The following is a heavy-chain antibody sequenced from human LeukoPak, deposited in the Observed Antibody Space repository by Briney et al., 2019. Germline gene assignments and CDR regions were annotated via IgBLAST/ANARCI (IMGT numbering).Heavy chain of an antibody. Sequence: SETLSLTCAVSGGSISSGGYSWSWIRQPPGKGLEWIGYIYHSGSTYYNPSLKSRVTISVDRSKNQFSLKLSSVTAADTAVYYCARDSLGDYILDPWGQGTLVTVSS. CDR1: GGSISSGGYS. D-gene: IGHD4-17*01. CDR2: IYHSGST. J-gene: IGHJ5*02. CDR3: ARDSLGDYILDP. V-gene: IGHV4-30-2*01.